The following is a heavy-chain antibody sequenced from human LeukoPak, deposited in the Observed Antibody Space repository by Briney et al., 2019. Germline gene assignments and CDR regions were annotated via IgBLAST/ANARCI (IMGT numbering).Heavy chain of an antibody. CDR1: GFTFSNAW. J-gene: IGHJ4*02. CDR3: TTDKVSGWNLGY. D-gene: IGHD6-19*01. CDR2: IKSKTDGGTT. V-gene: IGHV3-15*01. Sequence: GGSLRLSCAASGFTFSNAWMSWVRQAPGKGLEWVGRIKSKTDGGTTDYAAPAKGRFTISRDDSKNTLYLQMNSLKTEDTAVYYCTTDKVSGWNLGYWGQGTLVTVSS.